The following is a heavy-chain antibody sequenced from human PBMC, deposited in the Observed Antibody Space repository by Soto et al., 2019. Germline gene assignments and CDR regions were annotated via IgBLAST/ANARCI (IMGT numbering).Heavy chain of an antibody. CDR1: GFTFSSYA. D-gene: IGHD3-22*01. CDR3: ARGPYYYDSSGYYCYGELDAFDI. V-gene: IGHV3-64*01. CDR2: ISSNGGST. Sequence: GGSLRLSCAASGFTFSSYAMHWVRQAPGKGLEYVSAISSNGGSTYYANSVKGRFTISRDNSKNTLYLQMGSLRAEDMAVYYCARGPYYYDSSGYYCYGELDAFDIWGQGTMVTVSS. J-gene: IGHJ3*02.